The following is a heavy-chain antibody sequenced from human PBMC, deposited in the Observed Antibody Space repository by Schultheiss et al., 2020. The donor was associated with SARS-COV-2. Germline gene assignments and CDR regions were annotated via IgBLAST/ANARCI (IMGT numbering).Heavy chain of an antibody. CDR2: INHSGST. D-gene: IGHD2-2*01. J-gene: IGHJ3*02. Sequence: GSLRLSCAVYGGSFSGYYWSWIRQPPGKGLEWIGEINHSGSTNYNPSLKSRVTISVDTSKNQFSLKLSSVTAADTAVYYCARLSRARVVVVAAAALAFDIWGQGTMVTVSS. CDR1: GGSFSGYY. CDR3: ARLSRARVVVVAAAALAFDI. V-gene: IGHV4-34*01.